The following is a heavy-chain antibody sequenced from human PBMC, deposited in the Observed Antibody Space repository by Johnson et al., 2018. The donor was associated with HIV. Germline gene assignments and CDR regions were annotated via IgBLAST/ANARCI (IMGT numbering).Heavy chain of an antibody. J-gene: IGHJ3*02. CDR1: GFTFDDYG. D-gene: IGHD1-26*01. CDR2: INWNGGST. V-gene: IGHV3-20*04. CDR3: AKDQSTEVGPTFVAAFDI. Sequence: VQLVESGGGVVQPGRSLRLSCAASGFTFDDYGMSWVRQAPGKGLEWVSGINWNGGSTGYADSVKGLFTISRDNSKNTLYLQMNNLRAEDTAIYYCAKDQSTEVGPTFVAAFDIWGQGTMVTVSS.